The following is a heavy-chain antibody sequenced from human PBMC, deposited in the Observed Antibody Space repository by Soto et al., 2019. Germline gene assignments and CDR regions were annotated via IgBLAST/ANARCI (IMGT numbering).Heavy chain of an antibody. CDR2: VYYSGST. Sequence: SETLSLTCTVFVGSVRSVNDYWNWIRQPPGKGLEWTGYVYYSGSTNYNPSLKSRVTISIDTSKNQFSLKLSSVNAADTAVYYCARAEYSSLSVDWFDPWGQGTLVTVFS. CDR3: ARAEYSSLSVDWFDP. CDR1: VGSVRSVNDY. J-gene: IGHJ5*02. V-gene: IGHV4-61*01. D-gene: IGHD6-19*01.